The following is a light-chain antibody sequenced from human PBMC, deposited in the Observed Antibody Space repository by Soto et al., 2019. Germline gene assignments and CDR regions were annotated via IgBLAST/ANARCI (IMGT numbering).Light chain of an antibody. CDR3: AAWDDTLSGLV. CDR2: RAD. V-gene: IGLV1-47*01. Sequence: QPVLTQPPSASGTPGQTVTISCSGRNSDIGSNYVYWYQQLPGTAPRLLMYRADQRPSGVPDRFSGSKSGTSASLAISGLRSEDEADYYCAAWDDTLSGLVFGGGTKLTVL. J-gene: IGLJ2*01. CDR1: NSDIGSNY.